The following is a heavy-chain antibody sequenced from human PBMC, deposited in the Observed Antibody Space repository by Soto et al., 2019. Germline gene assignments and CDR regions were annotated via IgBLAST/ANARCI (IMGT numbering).Heavy chain of an antibody. CDR3: ARGYAFDI. CDR2: IHHSGAT. V-gene: IGHV4-4*02. J-gene: IGHJ3*02. CDR1: GASISTDNW. Sequence: KTSDTLSLTCAVSGASISTDNWWSWVRQPPGKGLEWIGEIHHSGATNYNTSLKSRVTTSVDKSKNQFSLNLISVTAADTAMYYCARGYAFDIWGQGTMVTVSS.